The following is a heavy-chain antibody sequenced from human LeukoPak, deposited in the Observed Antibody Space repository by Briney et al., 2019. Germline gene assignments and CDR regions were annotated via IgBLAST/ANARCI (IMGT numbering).Heavy chain of an antibody. CDR3: AKAPVPIIATNWFDP. Sequence: PGGSLRLSCAASGFTFNSYAMNWVRQAPGKGLEWVSVISGSGTNTYYADSVKGRFTISGANSKNTLYLQMNSLRAEDTAVYYCAKAPVPIIATNWFDPWGQGTLVTVSS. CDR2: ISGSGTNT. V-gene: IGHV3-23*01. J-gene: IGHJ5*02. CDR1: GFTFNSYA. D-gene: IGHD2-2*01.